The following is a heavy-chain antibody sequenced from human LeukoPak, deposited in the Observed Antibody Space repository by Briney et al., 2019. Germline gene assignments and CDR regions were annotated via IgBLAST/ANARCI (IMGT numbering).Heavy chain of an antibody. J-gene: IGHJ4*02. D-gene: IGHD5-12*01. Sequence: PGGSLRLSCAASGFTFSSYAMSWVRQAPGKGLEWVSDISGSGDSTNYADSVKGRFTISRDNSKNTLYLQMNSLRAEDTAVYYCATESGYENDYWGQGTLVTVSS. CDR2: ISGSGDST. V-gene: IGHV3-23*01. CDR3: ATESGYENDY. CDR1: GFTFSSYA.